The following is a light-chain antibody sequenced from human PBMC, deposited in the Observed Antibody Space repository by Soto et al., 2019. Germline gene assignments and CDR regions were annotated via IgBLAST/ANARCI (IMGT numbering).Light chain of an antibody. J-gene: IGLJ1*01. Sequence: QSVLTQPASVSGSPGQSITISCTGTSSDVGAYSYVSWYQQHPGKAPELMIYEVSNRPSGVSNRFSGSKSGNSASLTISGLQADDEADYYCCSLTTSHTYVFGSGTKVTVL. V-gene: IGLV2-14*01. CDR3: CSLTTSHTYV. CDR1: SSDVGAYSY. CDR2: EVS.